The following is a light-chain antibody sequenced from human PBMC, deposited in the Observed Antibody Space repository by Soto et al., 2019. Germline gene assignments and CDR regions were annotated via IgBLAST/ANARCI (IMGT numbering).Light chain of an antibody. V-gene: IGLV2-8*01. CDR3: TSYAGDNTAVV. CDR1: SSDVGAYNY. Sequence: QSALTQPPSASGSPGQSVTISCTGTSSDVGAYNYVPWYQHHPGKAPKLMIYEVNKRPSGVPDRFSGSKSGNTASLTVSGLQAEDEADYYCTSYAGDNTAVVFGGGTKLTVL. CDR2: EVN. J-gene: IGLJ2*01.